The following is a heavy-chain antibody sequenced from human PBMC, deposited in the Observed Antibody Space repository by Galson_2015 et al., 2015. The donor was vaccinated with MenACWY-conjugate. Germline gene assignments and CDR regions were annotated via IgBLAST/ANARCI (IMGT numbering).Heavy chain of an antibody. CDR3: VKDKDPRARNRRDDY. CDR1: GFTFSYFD. V-gene: IGHV3-23*01. J-gene: IGHJ4*02. Sequence: SLRLSCAASGFTFSYFDMSWVRQAPGKGLEWVSFISGSGDITYYADSVKGHFTISRDNSKNTLYLQMNSLRAEDTAIYFCVKDKDPRARNRRDDYWGQGTLVTVSS. D-gene: IGHD2-15*01. CDR2: ISGSGDIT.